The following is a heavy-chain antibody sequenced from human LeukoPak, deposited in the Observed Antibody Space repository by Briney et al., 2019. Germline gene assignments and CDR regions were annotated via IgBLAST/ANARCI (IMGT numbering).Heavy chain of an antibody. J-gene: IGHJ3*02. CDR2: INHSGST. Sequence: SETLSLTCAVHGGSFSGYYWSWIRQPPGKGLEWIGEINHSGSTNYNPSLKSRVTISVDTSKNQFSLKLSSVTAADTAVYYCARGLGGATLDAFDIWGQGTMVTVSS. D-gene: IGHD4-23*01. V-gene: IGHV4-34*01. CDR3: ARGLGGATLDAFDI. CDR1: GGSFSGYY.